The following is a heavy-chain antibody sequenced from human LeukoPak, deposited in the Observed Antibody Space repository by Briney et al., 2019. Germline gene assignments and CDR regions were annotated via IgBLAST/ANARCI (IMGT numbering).Heavy chain of an antibody. D-gene: IGHD3-3*01. CDR1: GFTFSSYA. Sequence: QPGASLRLSCAASGFTFSSYAMSWVRQAPGKGLEWVSAISGSGGSTYYADSVKGRFTISRDNSKNTLYLQMNSLRAEDTAVYYCAKDRQLMEWLFFDYWGQGTLVTVSS. CDR2: ISGSGGST. CDR3: AKDRQLMEWLFFDY. V-gene: IGHV3-23*01. J-gene: IGHJ4*02.